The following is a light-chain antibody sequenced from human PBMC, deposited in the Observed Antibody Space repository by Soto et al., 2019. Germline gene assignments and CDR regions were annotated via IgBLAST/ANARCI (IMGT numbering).Light chain of an antibody. Sequence: VLTQSPATLSLSPGERATLSCRARQSVSSKIVWYQQKPGQAPRFLISGASTRATGIPARFRGSGSGTEFTLTIDSLQYEDFAVYYCQQYNDWRADFGAGTKAYIK. CDR1: QSVSSK. CDR3: QQYNDWRAD. CDR2: GAS. J-gene: IGKJ4*01. V-gene: IGKV3-15*01.